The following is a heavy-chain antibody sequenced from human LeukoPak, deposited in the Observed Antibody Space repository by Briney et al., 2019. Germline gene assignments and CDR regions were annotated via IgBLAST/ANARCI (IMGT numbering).Heavy chain of an antibody. J-gene: IGHJ4*02. CDR2: IYTGGST. CDR1: GFTVSSYY. D-gene: IGHD2-2*01. Sequence: AGSLTLTCAASGFTVSSYYMSWVRQAPGKGLEWDSVIYTGGSTYYADSVKSRFTISRDNSKNTLYLQMNSLRAEDTAVYYCARQPLVDRSVTVVAPQTPFDYWGQGTLVTVSS. CDR3: ARQPLVDRSVTVVAPQTPFDY. V-gene: IGHV3-66*04.